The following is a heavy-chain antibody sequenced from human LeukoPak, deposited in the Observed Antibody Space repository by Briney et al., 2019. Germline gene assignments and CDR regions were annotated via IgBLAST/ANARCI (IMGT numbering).Heavy chain of an antibody. V-gene: IGHV4-31*03. CDR3: ARAARQGFTMIVVPFFYFDL. D-gene: IGHD3-22*01. CDR2: INHSGST. Sequence: SETLSLTCTISGGSISSGASDWGWIRQHPKRGLEWVGYINHSGSTYYNPSLGSRVTMSVDTSKNQFSLKLSSVTAADSAVYYCARAARQGFTMIVVPFFYFDLWGRGTLVTVSS. J-gene: IGHJ2*01. CDR1: GGSISSGASD.